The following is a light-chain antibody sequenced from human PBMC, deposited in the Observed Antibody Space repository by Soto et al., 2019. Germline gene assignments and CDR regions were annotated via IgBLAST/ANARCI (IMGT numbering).Light chain of an antibody. V-gene: IGKV3-11*01. CDR2: DAP. Sequence: EVVMTQSPASLSLSPGERATLSCRASQSISSYLAWYQQKPGQAPRLLTYDAPNRATGIPATFSGSGPGTDFTLTISSLEPEDFAVYYCQQRVYWPPLTFGGGTKVEI. J-gene: IGKJ4*01. CDR1: QSISSY. CDR3: QQRVYWPPLT.